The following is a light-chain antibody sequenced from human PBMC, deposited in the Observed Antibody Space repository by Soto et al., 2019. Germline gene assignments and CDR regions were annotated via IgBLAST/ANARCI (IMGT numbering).Light chain of an antibody. Sequence: QSALTQPPSVSGSPGQSVTISCTGTSSDVGLYNRVSWYQQPPGTAPKLMIYEVTNRPSAVPDRFSGSKSGNTASLTISGLQAEDEADYYCSSFTSSATEVFGGGTKPTVL. CDR2: EVT. V-gene: IGLV2-18*02. CDR3: SSFTSSATEV. J-gene: IGLJ2*01. CDR1: SSDVGLYNR.